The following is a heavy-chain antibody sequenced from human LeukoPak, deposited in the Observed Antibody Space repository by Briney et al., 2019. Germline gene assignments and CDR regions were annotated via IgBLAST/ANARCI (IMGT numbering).Heavy chain of an antibody. CDR1: GFTFSSYG. J-gene: IGHJ4*02. CDR2: ISYDGSNK. V-gene: IGHV3-30*18. D-gene: IGHD1-14*01. Sequence: GGSLRLSCAASGFTFSSYGMHWVRQAPGKGLEWVAVISYDGSNKYYADSVKGRFTISRDNSKNTLYLLMNSLRAEDTAVYYCAKEPDDKEYYFDYWGQGTLVTVSS. CDR3: AKEPDDKEYYFDY.